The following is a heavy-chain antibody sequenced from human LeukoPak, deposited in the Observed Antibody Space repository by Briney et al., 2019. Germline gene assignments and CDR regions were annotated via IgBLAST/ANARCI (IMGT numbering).Heavy chain of an antibody. CDR3: ARVGSTVAAGTPDY. D-gene: IGHD6-13*01. CDR2: ISGSGSHT. CDR1: GFTFSAYA. V-gene: IGHV3-11*06. Sequence: GGSLRLSCEASGFTFSAYAMTWVRQAPGKGLEWLSYISGSGSHTTYADSVRGRFTISRDNAKNSLSLQVNSLRADDTAVYYCARVGSTVAAGTPDYWGQGTLVTVSS. J-gene: IGHJ4*02.